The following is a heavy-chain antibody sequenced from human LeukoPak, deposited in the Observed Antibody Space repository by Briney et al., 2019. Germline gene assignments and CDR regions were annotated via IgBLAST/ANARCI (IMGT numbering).Heavy chain of an antibody. CDR1: GFTFSTSW. Sequence: PGGSLRLSCAASGFTFSTSWMHWVRQAPGKGLVWVARSNSDGSSTSYADSVKGRFTISRDNAKNTLYLQMNSLRAEDMAVYYCARARRGDRYSSFDYWGQGTLVTVSS. D-gene: IGHD5-18*01. J-gene: IGHJ4*02. CDR3: ARARRGDRYSSFDY. CDR2: SNSDGSST. V-gene: IGHV3-74*01.